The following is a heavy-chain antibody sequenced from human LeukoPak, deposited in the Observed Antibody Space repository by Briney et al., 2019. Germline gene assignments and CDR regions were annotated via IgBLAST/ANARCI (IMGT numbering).Heavy chain of an antibody. V-gene: IGHV3-23*01. Sequence: GGSLRLSCAASGFTFSSYAMSWVRQAPGKGLEWVSAISGSGGSTYYADSVKGRFTISRDNSKNTLYLQMNSLRAEDTAVYYCAKGGGGTSGWYGDYWGQGALVTVSS. CDR3: AKGGGGTSGWYGDY. CDR1: GFTFSSYA. J-gene: IGHJ4*02. CDR2: ISGSGGST. D-gene: IGHD6-19*01.